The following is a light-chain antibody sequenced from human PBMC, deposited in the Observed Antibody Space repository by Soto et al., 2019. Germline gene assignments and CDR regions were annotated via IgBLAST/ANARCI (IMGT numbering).Light chain of an antibody. Sequence: EIVLTQSPGTLSLSPWERATLSCRASQRISNSYLAWYQQKPGQAPRLLLYDASSRATGIPDRVSGSGSGTDFTLTISRLEPEDFAVYYCQQYARPPFDFGQGTKVDIK. V-gene: IGKV3-20*01. CDR2: DAS. CDR1: QRISNSY. J-gene: IGKJ2*01. CDR3: QQYARPPFD.